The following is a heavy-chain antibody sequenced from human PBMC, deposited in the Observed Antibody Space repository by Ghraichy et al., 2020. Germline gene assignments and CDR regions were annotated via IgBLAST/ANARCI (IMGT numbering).Heavy chain of an antibody. CDR1: GFTVSYKY. J-gene: IGHJ3*02. CDR2: IYTGGNT. CDR3: AREFCSGGGCYGAFDI. D-gene: IGHD2-15*01. V-gene: IGHV3-53*05. Sequence: GGSLRLSCAVSGFTVSYKYMTWVRQAPGKGLEWVSIIYTGGNTFYAESVKGRFTISRDDSTNTIYLHMNSLRPEDPAVYYCAREFCSGGGCYGAFDIWGQGTLVTVSP.